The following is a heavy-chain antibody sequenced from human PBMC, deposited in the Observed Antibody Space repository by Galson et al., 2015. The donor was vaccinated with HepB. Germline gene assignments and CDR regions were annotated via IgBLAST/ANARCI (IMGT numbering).Heavy chain of an antibody. D-gene: IGHD6-6*01. J-gene: IGHJ4*02. CDR2: IKPDGSDT. Sequence: SLRLSCAASGFPFSGYWMHWVRQAPGKGLVWVSRIKPDGSDTNYADSVKGRFTISRDNAKNTLYPQMNSLRAEDTAVYYCARVGSSSFYWGQGTLVTVSS. CDR1: GFPFSGYW. V-gene: IGHV3-74*01. CDR3: ARVGSSSFY.